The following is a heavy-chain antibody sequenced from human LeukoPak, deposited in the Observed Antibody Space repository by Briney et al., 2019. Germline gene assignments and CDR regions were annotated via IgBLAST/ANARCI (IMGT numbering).Heavy chain of an antibody. CDR2: FDPEDGET. J-gene: IGHJ4*02. CDR1: GYTLTELS. D-gene: IGHD3-22*01. Sequence: GASVKVSCKVSGYTLTELSMHWVRQAPGKGLQWMGGFDPEDGETIYAQKFQGRVTMTEDTSTDTAYMELSSLRSEDTAVYYCARDPNYYDSSGYDLDYWGQGTLVTVSS. V-gene: IGHV1-24*01. CDR3: ARDPNYYDSSGYDLDY.